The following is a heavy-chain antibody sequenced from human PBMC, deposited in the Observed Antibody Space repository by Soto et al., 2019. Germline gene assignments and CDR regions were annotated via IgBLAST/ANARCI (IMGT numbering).Heavy chain of an antibody. CDR1: GGSISSGGYS. CDR3: ARLVRPYDAHYGYFDL. V-gene: IGHV4-31*03. Sequence: QVQLQESGPGLVKPSQTLSLTCPVSGGSISSGGYSWSWIRQHPGKGLEWIGYIYYSGSTYYNPSLKSRVTISVDTSKNPFSLKLSSVTAADTAVYYCARLVRPYDAHYGYFDLWGRGTLVTVSS. D-gene: IGHD6-13*01. CDR2: IYYSGST. J-gene: IGHJ2*01.